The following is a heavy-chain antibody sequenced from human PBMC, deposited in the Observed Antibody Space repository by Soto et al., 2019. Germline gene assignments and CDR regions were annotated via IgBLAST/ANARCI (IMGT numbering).Heavy chain of an antibody. J-gene: IGHJ5*02. V-gene: IGHV4-4*03. CDR1: GVSVISSNL. Sequence: PPKTPSLTWALSGVSVISSNLLGWVRPRTGKVLEWIGEIYHSWSTNYNPSPKCRLPISVDQYKNQFHLTLSSVTATDTAVYYWPRELARFRYLNWVDAWGQGSLVTVSS. D-gene: IGHD3-9*01. CDR2: IYHSWST. CDR3: PRELARFRYLNWVDA.